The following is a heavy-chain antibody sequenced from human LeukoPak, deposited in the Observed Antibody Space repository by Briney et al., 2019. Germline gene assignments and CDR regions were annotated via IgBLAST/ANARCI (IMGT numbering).Heavy chain of an antibody. D-gene: IGHD2-15*01. Sequence: SETLSLTCSVSGDSISSSSYYWGWLRQPPGKGLEWIGSIYYTGSTYYNPSLKSRVTISIYTSKTQFSLKLSSVTAADTAVYFCAYLLYCSGGSCHTNSFDYWGQGTLVTVSS. J-gene: IGHJ4*02. V-gene: IGHV4-39*01. CDR2: IYYTGST. CDR1: GDSISSSSYY. CDR3: AYLLYCSGGSCHTNSFDY.